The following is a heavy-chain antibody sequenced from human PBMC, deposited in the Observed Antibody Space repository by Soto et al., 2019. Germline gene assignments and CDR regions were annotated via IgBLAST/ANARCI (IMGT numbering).Heavy chain of an antibody. V-gene: IGHV3-48*04. J-gene: IGHJ6*02. CDR1: GFTFSSYG. CDR2: ISSSGSTI. D-gene: IGHD3-3*01. Sequence: PGGSLRLSCAASGFTFSSYGMHWVRQAPGKGLEWVSYISSSGSTIYYADSVKGRFTISRDNAKNSLYLQMNSLRAEDTAVYYCARVLLPWYYDFWSGYYTDGCGDYYYYGMDVCGQGTTVTVSS. CDR3: ARVLLPWYYDFWSGYYTDGCGDYYYYGMDV.